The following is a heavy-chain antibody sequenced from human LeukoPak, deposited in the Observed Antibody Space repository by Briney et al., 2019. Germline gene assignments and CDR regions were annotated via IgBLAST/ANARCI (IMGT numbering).Heavy chain of an antibody. CDR2: MNPNSGNT. D-gene: IGHD6-13*01. CDR1: GYTFTSYD. CDR3: ATLYSSSWYGWFDP. V-gene: IGHV1-8*01. J-gene: IGHJ5*02. Sequence: APVKVSCTASGYTFTSYDINWVRQATGQGLEWMAWMNPNSGNTGYAQKFQGRVTMTRNTSISTAYMELSSLRSEDTAVYYCATLYSSSWYGWFDPWGEGTLVTVSS.